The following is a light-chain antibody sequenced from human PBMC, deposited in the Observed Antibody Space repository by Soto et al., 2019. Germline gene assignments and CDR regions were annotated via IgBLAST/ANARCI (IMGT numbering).Light chain of an antibody. J-gene: IGKJ2*01. CDR3: QQSCSSFYT. Sequence: EIVLTQSPGTLSLSPGERATLSCRASQSVSSAYLAWYQQIPGQAPRLLIYGASSRATGIPYRCSGSGSGTDFTLTISGLEPEDFAVYHWQQSCSSFYTFGQGTKLEIK. CDR1: QSVSSAY. V-gene: IGKV3-20*01. CDR2: GAS.